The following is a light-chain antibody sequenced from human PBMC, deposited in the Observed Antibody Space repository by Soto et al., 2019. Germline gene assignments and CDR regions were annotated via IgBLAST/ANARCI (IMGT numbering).Light chain of an antibody. CDR1: SSDVGSYNR. CDR2: EVS. V-gene: IGLV2-18*02. CDR3: NSYTGSSTYV. Sequence: QSVLTQPPSVSGSPGQSVAISCTGTSSDVGSYNRVSWYQQPPGAAPKLMIYEVSNRPSGVPDRFSGSKSGNTASLTISGLQAEDEADYYCNSYTGSSTYVFGTGTKAHRP. J-gene: IGLJ1*01.